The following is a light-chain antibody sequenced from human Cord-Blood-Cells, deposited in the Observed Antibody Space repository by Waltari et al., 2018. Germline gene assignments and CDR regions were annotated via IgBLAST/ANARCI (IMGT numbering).Light chain of an antibody. CDR3: CSYAGSSTFWV. Sequence: QSALTQPASLSGSPGPSLTISCPGTSSDVGSYNLVSWYQQNPGNAPKLMIYEVSKRPSGVSNRFSGSKSGNTASLTISGLQAEDEADYYCCSYAGSSTFWVFGGGTKLTVL. J-gene: IGLJ3*02. CDR2: EVS. CDR1: SSDVGSYNL. V-gene: IGLV2-23*02.